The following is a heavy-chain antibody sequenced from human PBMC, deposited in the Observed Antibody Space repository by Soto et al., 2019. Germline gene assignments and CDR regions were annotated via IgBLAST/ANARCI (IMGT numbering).Heavy chain of an antibody. V-gene: IGHV3-23*01. CDR1: GFTFSSYA. D-gene: IGHD1-26*01. Sequence: EVQLLESGGGLVQPGGSLRLSCAASGFTFSSYAMSWVRQAPGKGLEWVSAISGSGGSTYYADSVKGRFTISRDNSKNALYLRMNSPRAEDTAVYYCAAKWELLGGDAFDIWGQGTMVTVSS. CDR2: ISGSGGST. J-gene: IGHJ3*02. CDR3: AAKWELLGGDAFDI.